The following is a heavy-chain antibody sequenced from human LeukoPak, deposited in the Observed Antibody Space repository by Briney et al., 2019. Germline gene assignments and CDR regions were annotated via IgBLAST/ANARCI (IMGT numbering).Heavy chain of an antibody. D-gene: IGHD6-13*01. J-gene: IGHJ6*03. V-gene: IGHV1-46*01. CDR2: INPSGGST. CDR1: GYTFTSYY. Sequence: ASVTVSCKASGYTFTSYYMHWVRQAPGQGLEWMGLINPSGGSTSYAQKFQGRVTMTRDTSTSTVYMELSSLRSEDTAVYYCARERDPRAAAGKGAYYYYYMDVWGKGTTVTVSS. CDR3: ARERDPRAAAGKGAYYYYYMDV.